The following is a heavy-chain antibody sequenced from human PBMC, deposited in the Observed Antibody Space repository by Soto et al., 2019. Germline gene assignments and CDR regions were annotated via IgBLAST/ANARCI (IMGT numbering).Heavy chain of an antibody. Sequence: SETLSLTCTVSGGSISSGDYYWSWIRQPPGKGLEWIGYIYYSGSTYYNPSLKSRVTISVDTSKNQFSLKLSSVTAADTAVYYCAREHIHHIGCSGGRCYRMDVWGQGTKVTVSS. CDR2: IYYSGST. J-gene: IGHJ6*02. CDR3: AREHIHHIGCSGGRCYRMDV. CDR1: GGSISSGDYY. D-gene: IGHD2-15*01. V-gene: IGHV4-30-4*01.